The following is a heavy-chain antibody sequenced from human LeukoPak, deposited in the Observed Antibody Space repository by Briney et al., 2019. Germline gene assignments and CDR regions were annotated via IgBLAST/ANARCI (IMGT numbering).Heavy chain of an antibody. CDR2: IYYSGST. Sequence: SETLSLTCTVSGGSISSYYWSWIRQPPGKGLEWIGYIYYSGSTNYNPSLKSRVTISVDTFKNQFSLKLSSVTAADTAVYYCARQRSGGNWFDPWGQGTLVTVSS. D-gene: IGHD2-15*01. V-gene: IGHV4-59*08. J-gene: IGHJ5*02. CDR1: GGSISSYY. CDR3: ARQRSGGNWFDP.